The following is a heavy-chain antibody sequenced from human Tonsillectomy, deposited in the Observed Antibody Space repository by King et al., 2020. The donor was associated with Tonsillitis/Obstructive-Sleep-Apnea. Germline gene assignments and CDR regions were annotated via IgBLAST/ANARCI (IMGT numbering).Heavy chain of an antibody. CDR1: GFSLNTSGMC. Sequence: VTLQESGPALVKPTQTLTLTCTFSGFSLNTSGMCVSWIRQPPGEALEWLALIDWDDDKYYNTSLKTRLTISKDTSKNQVVLTMTNMDPVDTATYYCARIRRYDFWSRFGPWGQGTLVTVSS. V-gene: IGHV2-70*01. D-gene: IGHD3-3*01. J-gene: IGHJ5*02. CDR3: ARIRRYDFWSRFGP. CDR2: IDWDDDK.